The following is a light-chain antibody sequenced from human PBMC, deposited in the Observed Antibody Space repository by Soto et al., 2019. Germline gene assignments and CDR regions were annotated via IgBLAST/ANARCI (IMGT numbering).Light chain of an antibody. Sequence: EIVMTQSPATLSVSPGERATLSCRASQSISSNLAWYQRKPGQAPRLLIYGASTRATGIPARFSGSGSGTEFPLTISRLQSEDFAVYCCQHYNNWPRTFGQGTKLEIK. CDR2: GAS. CDR1: QSISSN. CDR3: QHYNNWPRT. V-gene: IGKV3-15*01. J-gene: IGKJ2*01.